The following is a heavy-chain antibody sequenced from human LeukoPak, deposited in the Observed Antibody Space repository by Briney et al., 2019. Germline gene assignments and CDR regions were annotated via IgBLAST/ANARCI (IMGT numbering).Heavy chain of an antibody. V-gene: IGHV4-59*01. Sequence: SETLSLTCTVSGGSISSYYWSWIRQPPGKGLEWIGYIYYSGSTNYNPSLKSRVTISVDTSKNQFSLKLSSVTAADTAAYYCARGPSMIGRWFDPWGQGTLVTVSP. CDR3: ARGPSMIGRWFDP. D-gene: IGHD3-22*01. J-gene: IGHJ5*02. CDR2: IYYSGST. CDR1: GGSISSYY.